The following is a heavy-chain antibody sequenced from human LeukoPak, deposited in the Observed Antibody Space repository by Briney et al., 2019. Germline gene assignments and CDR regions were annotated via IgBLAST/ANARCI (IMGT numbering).Heavy chain of an antibody. CDR1: GFTFDDFG. J-gene: IGHJ4*02. V-gene: IGHV3-9*01. D-gene: IGHD2-2*01. Sequence: GGSLRLSCAASGFTFDDFGMHWVRQGPGKGLEWVSGISWNSGTIGYADSVKGRFTISRDNAKNSLYLQMKSLRAGDTALYYCVKDLGSSIRNPTFDYWGQGTLVTVSS. CDR2: ISWNSGTI. CDR3: VKDLGSSIRNPTFDY.